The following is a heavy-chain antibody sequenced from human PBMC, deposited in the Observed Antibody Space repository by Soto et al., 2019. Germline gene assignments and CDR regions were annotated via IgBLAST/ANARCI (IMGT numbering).Heavy chain of an antibody. D-gene: IGHD4-4*01. V-gene: IGHV3-30*18. J-gene: IGHJ4*02. Sequence: SLRLSCAASGFTFSSDGMHWVRQAPGKGLEWVSVISYDGTNKYYADSVKGRFTISRDNSKNTLYLQMNSLRTEDTAVYYCAKGTTFALDYWGQGTLVTVSS. CDR2: ISYDGTNK. CDR1: GFTFSSDG. CDR3: AKGTTFALDY.